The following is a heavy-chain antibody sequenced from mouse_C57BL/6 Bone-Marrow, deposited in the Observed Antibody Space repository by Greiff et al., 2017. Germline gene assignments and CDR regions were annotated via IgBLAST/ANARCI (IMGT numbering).Heavy chain of an antibody. CDR2: IDPSDSYT. CDR1: GYTFTSYW. J-gene: IGHJ3*01. Sequence: QVQLQQPGAELVKPGASVKLSCKASGYTFTSYWMQWVKQRPGQGLEWIGEIDPSDSYTNYNQKFKGKATLTVDTSSSTAYMQLRSLTSEDSAVYYCAKDDYDVAYWGQGTLVTVSA. CDR3: AKDDYDVAY. V-gene: IGHV1-50*01. D-gene: IGHD2-4*01.